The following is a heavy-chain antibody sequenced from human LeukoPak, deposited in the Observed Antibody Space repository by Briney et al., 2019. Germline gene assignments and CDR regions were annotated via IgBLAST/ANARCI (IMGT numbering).Heavy chain of an antibody. CDR3: ARGFGSGPGN. D-gene: IGHD3-10*01. J-gene: IGHJ4*02. V-gene: IGHV3-74*01. CDR1: GFTFSTHW. CDR2: ITTDVRST. Sequence: PGGSLRLSCAASGFTFSTHWMHWVRQAPGKGLVFVSRITTDVRSTSYADSVKGRFTISRDNAKNMLYLQLNSLRAEDSAVYYCARGFGSGPGNWGQGTLVTVSS.